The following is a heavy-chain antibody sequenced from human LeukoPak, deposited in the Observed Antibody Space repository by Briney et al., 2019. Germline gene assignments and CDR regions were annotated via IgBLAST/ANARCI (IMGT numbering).Heavy chain of an antibody. D-gene: IGHD5-18*01. CDR2: IYYSGST. V-gene: IGHV4-39*01. J-gene: IGHJ4*02. CDR3: ARQTVGTALVFFFDY. Sequence: PGGSLRLSCAASGFIFSSYEMNWIRQPPGKGLEWIGSIYYSGSTYYNPSLKSRVTISIDTSKNQFSLKLSSVTAADTAVYYCARQTVGTALVFFFDYWGQGTLVTVSS. CDR1: GFIFSSYE.